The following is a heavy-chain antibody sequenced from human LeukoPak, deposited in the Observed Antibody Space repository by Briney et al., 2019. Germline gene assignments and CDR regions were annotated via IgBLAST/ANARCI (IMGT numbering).Heavy chain of an antibody. CDR1: GFTFSSYS. CDR3: ARIVAAAPYGMDV. D-gene: IGHD6-25*01. Sequence: PGESLRLSCVASGFTFSSYSMNWVRQAPGKGLEWVSAIRSRSNYIYYADSVKGRFTISRDNAKNSLYVQMNSLRAEDTAVYYCARIVAAAPYGMDVWGQGTTVTVSS. J-gene: IGHJ6*02. CDR2: IRSRSNYI. V-gene: IGHV3-21*01.